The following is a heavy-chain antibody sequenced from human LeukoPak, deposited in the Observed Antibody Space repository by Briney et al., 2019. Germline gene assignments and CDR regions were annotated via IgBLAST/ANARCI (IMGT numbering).Heavy chain of an antibody. Sequence: SETLSLTCAVSGGSISSSNWWSWVRQPPGQGLEWIGEIYHSGSTNYNPSLKSRVTISVDKFKNQFSLRLSSVTAADTAVYYCAQAGAYSSSWYGYWGQGTLVTVSS. D-gene: IGHD6-13*01. CDR1: GGSISSSNW. CDR2: IYHSGST. J-gene: IGHJ4*02. V-gene: IGHV4-4*02. CDR3: AQAGAYSSSWYGY.